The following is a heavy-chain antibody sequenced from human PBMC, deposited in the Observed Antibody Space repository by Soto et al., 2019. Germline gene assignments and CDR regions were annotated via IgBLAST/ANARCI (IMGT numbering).Heavy chain of an antibody. D-gene: IGHD3-16*01. V-gene: IGHV4-59*01. Sequence: SETLSLTCTVSGGSISSYYWSWIRQPPGKGLEWIGYIYYSGSTNYNPSLKSRVTISVDTSKNQFSLKLSSVTAADTAVYYCASSYWGDRHRRYYYYGMDVWGQGTTVTVSS. CDR1: GGSISSYY. CDR2: IYYSGST. CDR3: ASSYWGDRHRRYYYYGMDV. J-gene: IGHJ6*02.